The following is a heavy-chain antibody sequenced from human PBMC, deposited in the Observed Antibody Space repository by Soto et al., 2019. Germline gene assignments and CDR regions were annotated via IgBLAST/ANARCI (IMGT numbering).Heavy chain of an antibody. CDR1: GYRFSDYG. CDR2: ISPYSDET. Sequence: ASVKVSCKTSGYRFSDYGISWVRQAPGQGLEWLGWISPYSDETKYAHIVQGRVYMSIDRSTSTAYMELSSLRSEDTAVYYCAASSGSGSYLNGMDVWG. CDR3: AASSGSGSYLNGMDV. J-gene: IGHJ6*02. D-gene: IGHD3-10*01. V-gene: IGHV1-18*01.